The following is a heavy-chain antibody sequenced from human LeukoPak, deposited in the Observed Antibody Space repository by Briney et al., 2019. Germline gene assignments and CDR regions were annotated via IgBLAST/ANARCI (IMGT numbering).Heavy chain of an antibody. J-gene: IGHJ5*02. CDR3: AKDLPGTVTTYLGWFDP. V-gene: IGHV3-23*01. CDR1: GFTFSSYA. D-gene: IGHD4-17*01. CDR2: ISGSGGST. Sequence: GGSLRLSCAASGFTFSSYAMSWVRQPPGKGLEWVSAISGSGGSTYYADSVKGRFTISRDNSKNTLYLQVNSLRAEDTAVYYCAKDLPGTVTTYLGWFDPWGQGTLVTVSS.